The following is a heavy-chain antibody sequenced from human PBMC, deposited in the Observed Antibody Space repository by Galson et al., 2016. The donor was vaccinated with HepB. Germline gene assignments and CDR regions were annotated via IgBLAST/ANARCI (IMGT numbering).Heavy chain of an antibody. CDR3: ARDDQEY. CDR1: GYTFIAYY. V-gene: IGHV1-2*06. Sequence: SVKVSCKASGYTFIAYYVHWVRQAPGQGLEWMGRINPNTGGTKYAQKFQGRVTMTRDTSINTAYMELSSLRSDDTAVYYCARDDQEYWGQGAQVTVSS. D-gene: IGHD2-2*01. J-gene: IGHJ4*02. CDR2: INPNTGGT.